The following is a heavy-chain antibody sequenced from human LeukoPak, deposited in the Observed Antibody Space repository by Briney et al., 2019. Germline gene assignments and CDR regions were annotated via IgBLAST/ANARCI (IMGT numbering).Heavy chain of an antibody. CDR2: ISGSGGST. CDR3: AKDMGYCSSTSCRGYYYYYYGMDV. CDR1: GFTFSSYA. V-gene: IGHV3-23*01. D-gene: IGHD2-2*01. Sequence: PGASLRLSCAASGFTFSSYAMSWVRQAPGKGLEWVSAISGSGGSTYSADSVKGRFTISRDNSKNTLYLQMNSLRAEDTAVYYCAKDMGYCSSTSCRGYYYYYYGMDVWGQGTTVTVSS. J-gene: IGHJ6*02.